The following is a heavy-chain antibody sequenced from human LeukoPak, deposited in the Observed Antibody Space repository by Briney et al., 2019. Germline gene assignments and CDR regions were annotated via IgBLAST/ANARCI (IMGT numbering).Heavy chain of an antibody. Sequence: SETLSLTCAVYGGSFSGYYWGWIRQPPGKGLEWIGEINHSGSTNYNPSLKSRVTISVDTSKNQFSLKLSSVTAADTAVYYCASNRIAAAGLRYYGMDVWGQGTTVTVSS. J-gene: IGHJ6*02. CDR3: ASNRIAAAGLRYYGMDV. CDR1: GGSFSGYY. D-gene: IGHD6-13*01. CDR2: INHSGST. V-gene: IGHV4-34*01.